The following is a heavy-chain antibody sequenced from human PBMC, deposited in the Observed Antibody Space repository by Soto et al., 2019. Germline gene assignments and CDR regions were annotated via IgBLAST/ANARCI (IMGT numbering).Heavy chain of an antibody. CDR3: ARRCSVLLWFGELLEPWFEP. J-gene: IGHJ5*02. CDR1: GGSISSSSYY. D-gene: IGHD3-10*01. CDR2: IYYSGST. V-gene: IGHV4-39*01. Sequence: SETLSLTCTVSGGSISSSSYYWGWIRQPPGKGLEWIGSIYYSGSTYYNPSLKSRVTISVDTSKNQFSLKLSSVTAADTAVYYCARRCSVLLWFGELLEPWFEPWGQGTLVTVSS.